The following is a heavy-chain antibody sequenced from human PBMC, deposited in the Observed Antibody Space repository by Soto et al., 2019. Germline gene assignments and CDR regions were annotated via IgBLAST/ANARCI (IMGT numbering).Heavy chain of an antibody. CDR2: INHSGST. Sequence: QVQLQQWGAGLLKPSETLSLTCAVYGGSFSGYYWSWIRQPPGKGLEWIGEINHSGSTNYNPSLKSRVTISVDTSKNQFSLKLSSVTAADTAVYYCARRFLVRKSVDVWGQGTTVTVSS. J-gene: IGHJ6*02. V-gene: IGHV4-34*01. CDR1: GGSFSGYY. CDR3: ARRFLVRKSVDV. D-gene: IGHD2-8*02.